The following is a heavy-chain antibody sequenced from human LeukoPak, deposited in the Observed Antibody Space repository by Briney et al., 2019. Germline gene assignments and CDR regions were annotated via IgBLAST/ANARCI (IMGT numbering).Heavy chain of an antibody. CDR2: INGSGGST. Sequence: GGSLRLSCAAPGITFSSYAMTRVRQAPGKGLDWVSAINGSGGSTYYADSVKGRFTISRDNSKNTLYLQMNSLRAEDTAVYYCAKEIGVYDFWSGKDAFDIWGQGTMVTVSS. V-gene: IGHV3-23*01. CDR3: AKEIGVYDFWSGKDAFDI. D-gene: IGHD3-3*01. J-gene: IGHJ3*02. CDR1: GITFSSYA.